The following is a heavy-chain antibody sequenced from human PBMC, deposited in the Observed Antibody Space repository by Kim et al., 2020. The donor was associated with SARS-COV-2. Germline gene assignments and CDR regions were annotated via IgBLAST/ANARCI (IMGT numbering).Heavy chain of an antibody. J-gene: IGHJ4*02. V-gene: IGHV3-21*01. CDR2: ISSSSYI. CDR1: GFTFSSYS. CDR3: ARAGVEYCSSTSCFFFDY. D-gene: IGHD2-2*01. Sequence: LSLTCAASGFTFSSYSMNWVRQAPGKGLEWVSSISSSSYIYYADSVKGRFTISRDNAKNSLYLQMNSLRAEDTAVYYCARAGVEYCSSTSCFFFDYWGQGTLVTVSS.